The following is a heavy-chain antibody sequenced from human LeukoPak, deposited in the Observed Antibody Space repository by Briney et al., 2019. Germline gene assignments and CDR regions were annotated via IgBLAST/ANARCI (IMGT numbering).Heavy chain of an antibody. D-gene: IGHD6-13*01. CDR3: ARRSSSWRNWFDP. J-gene: IGHJ5*02. CDR1: GGSIDSNS. CDR2: IYYSGPT. Sequence: SETLSFTCTVSGGSIDSNSWTWIRQPPGKGLEWIGYIYYSGPTNYNPSLKSRVTMSVDMSKNQFSLKLSSVTAADTAVYYCARRSSSWRNWFDPWGQGTLVTVTS. V-gene: IGHV4-59*01.